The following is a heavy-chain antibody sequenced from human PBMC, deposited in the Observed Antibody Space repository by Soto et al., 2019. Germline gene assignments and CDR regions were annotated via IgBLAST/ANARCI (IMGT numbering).Heavy chain of an antibody. J-gene: IGHJ6*02. CDR3: ARMQDPGSDYLLIPLDV. CDR2: IFSNGEK. Sequence: SGPTLVNPTETLTLTCSVSGFSLSNGRKGVSWIRQPPGKALEWLAHIFSNGEKFYSPSLKTRLTISKDTSKSQVVLTMSNVDPVDTGTYYCARMQDPGSDYLLIPLDVWGQWVTVTVSS. CDR1: GFSLSNGRKG. D-gene: IGHD2-21*02. V-gene: IGHV2-26*01.